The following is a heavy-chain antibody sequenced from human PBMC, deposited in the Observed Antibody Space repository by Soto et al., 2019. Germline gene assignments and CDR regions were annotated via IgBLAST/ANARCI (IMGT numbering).Heavy chain of an antibody. Sequence: QGQLVQSGVEVKKPGASVQVSCKASGYSFTNYGITCVRQSPGQGFEWMGWISAYNGNPNYAQKFQGRVTLTTDASTSEAYSELRSLRSDDTAVYYCARDLGVAPPVAGNPHYYYYMDVRGKGTTVTVSS. V-gene: IGHV1-18*01. D-gene: IGHD6-19*01. J-gene: IGHJ6*03. CDR1: GYSFTNYG. CDR3: ARDLGVAPPVAGNPHYYYYMDV. CDR2: ISAYNGNP.